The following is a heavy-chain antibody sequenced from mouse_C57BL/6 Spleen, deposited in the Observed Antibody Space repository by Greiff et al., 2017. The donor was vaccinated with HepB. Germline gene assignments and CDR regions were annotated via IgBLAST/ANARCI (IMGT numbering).Heavy chain of an antibody. CDR3: ARDEATGWFAY. J-gene: IGHJ3*01. CDR2: IDPSDSYT. CDR1: GYTFTSYW. D-gene: IGHD3-2*02. Sequence: VQLQQPGAELVMPGASVKLSCKASGYTFTSYWMHWVKQRPGQGLEWIGEIDPSDSYTNYNQKFKGKSTLTVDKSSSTAYMQLSSLTSEDSAVYYCARDEATGWFAYWGQGTLVTVSA. V-gene: IGHV1-69*01.